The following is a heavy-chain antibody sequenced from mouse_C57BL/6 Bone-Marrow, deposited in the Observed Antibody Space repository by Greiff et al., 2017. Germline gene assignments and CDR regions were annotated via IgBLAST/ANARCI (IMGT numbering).Heavy chain of an antibody. J-gene: IGHJ3*01. CDR2: IFPGSGST. CDR3: ASLDGYSPWFAY. V-gene: IGHV1-75*01. CDR1: GYTFTDYY. Sequence: QVQLQQSGPELVKPGASVKISCKASGYTFTDYYINWVKQRPGQGLEWIGWIFPGSGSTYYNEKFKGKATLTVDKSSSTAYMLLISLTSEDSAVYFCASLDGYSPWFAYWGRGTLVTVSA. D-gene: IGHD2-3*01.